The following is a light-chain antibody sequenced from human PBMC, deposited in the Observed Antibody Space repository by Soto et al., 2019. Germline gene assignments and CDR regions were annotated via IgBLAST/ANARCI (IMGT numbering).Light chain of an antibody. CDR3: QKYNSAPPT. Sequence: DIQMTQSPSSLSASVGDRVTITCRASQGISNYLAWYQQKPGKVPKLLIYAASTLQSGVPSRFSGSASGTDFTLTSSSLQPEDVATYYWQKYNSAPPTFGQGTKVEIK. V-gene: IGKV1-27*01. CDR2: AAS. J-gene: IGKJ1*01. CDR1: QGISNY.